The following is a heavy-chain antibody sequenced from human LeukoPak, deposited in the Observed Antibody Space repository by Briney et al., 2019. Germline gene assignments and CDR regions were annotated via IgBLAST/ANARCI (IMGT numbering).Heavy chain of an antibody. CDR1: GFTFSSYG. CDR2: ISYDGSNK. V-gene: IGHV3-30*18. Sequence: GGSLRLSCAASGFTFSSYGMHWVRQAPGKGLEWVAVISYDGSNKYYADSVKGRFTISRDNSKNTLYLQMNSLRTEDTAVYYCAKPSVGYCSNTTCPGYFAYWGQGTLVTVSS. D-gene: IGHD2-2*01. CDR3: AKPSVGYCSNTTCPGYFAY. J-gene: IGHJ4*02.